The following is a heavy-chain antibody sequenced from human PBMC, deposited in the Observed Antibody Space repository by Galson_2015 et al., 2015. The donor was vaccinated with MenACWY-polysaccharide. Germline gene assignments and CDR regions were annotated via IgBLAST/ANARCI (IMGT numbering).Heavy chain of an antibody. V-gene: IGHV3-49*03. CDR1: GFNFGDYG. D-gene: IGHD3-22*01. Sequence: SLRLSCAASGFNFGDYGMIWIRQAPGKGLEWISLIRSKAYGGTPESAASVRGSFTMSRDDSKRIVYLQMHRLNTEDTAEYYCSRLSAYFHDSSGSFDTFDIWGQGTMVTVSS. CDR3: SRLSAYFHDSSGSFDTFDI. CDR2: IRSKAYGGTP. J-gene: IGHJ3*02.